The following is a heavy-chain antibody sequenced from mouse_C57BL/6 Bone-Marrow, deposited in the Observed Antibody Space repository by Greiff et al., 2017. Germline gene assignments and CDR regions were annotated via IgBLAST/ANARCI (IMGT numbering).Heavy chain of an antibody. CDR1: GYTFTSYW. J-gene: IGHJ4*01. D-gene: IGHD1-1*01. V-gene: IGHV1-55*01. CDR3: ARHYGSSFYYAMDY. Sequence: QVQLQQPGAELVKPGASVKMSCKASGYTFTSYWITWVKQRPGQGLEWIRDIYPGSGSTNYNEKFKSKATLTVDTSSSTAYMQLSSLTSEDSAVYYCARHYGSSFYYAMDYWGQGTSVTVSS. CDR2: IYPGSGST.